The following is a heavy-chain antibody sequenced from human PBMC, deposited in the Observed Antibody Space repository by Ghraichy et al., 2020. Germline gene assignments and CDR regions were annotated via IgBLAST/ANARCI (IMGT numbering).Heavy chain of an antibody. CDR1: GFTFGDYA. V-gene: IGHV3-49*03. CDR2: IRSKAYGGTT. J-gene: IGHJ4*02. Sequence: GGSLRLSCTASGFTFGDYAMSWFRQAPGKGLEWVGFIRSKAYGGTTEYAASVKGRFTISRDDSKSIAYLQMNSLKTEDTAVYYCTRDYDFWSGYDLDYWGQGTLVTVSS. CDR3: TRDYDFWSGYDLDY. D-gene: IGHD3-3*01.